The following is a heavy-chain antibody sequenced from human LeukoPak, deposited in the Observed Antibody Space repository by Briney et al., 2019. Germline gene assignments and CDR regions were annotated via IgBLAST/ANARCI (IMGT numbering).Heavy chain of an antibody. CDR3: ARGENYGDYVGPSYYYGMDV. CDR2: ISAYNGNT. J-gene: IGHJ6*02. D-gene: IGHD4-17*01. Sequence: ASVKVSCKASGYTFTSYAMHWVRQAPGQGLEWMGWISAYNGNTNYAQRLQGRVTMTTGTSTSTAYMELRSLRSDDTAVYYCARGENYGDYVGPSYYYGMDVWGQGTTVTVSS. CDR1: GYTFTSYA. V-gene: IGHV1-18*01.